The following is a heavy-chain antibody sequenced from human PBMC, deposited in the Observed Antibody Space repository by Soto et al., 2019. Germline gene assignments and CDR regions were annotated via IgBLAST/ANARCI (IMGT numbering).Heavy chain of an antibody. CDR2: IYHSGTT. J-gene: IGHJ4*02. Sequence: SETLSLTCTVSGYSISSVYYWGLIRQPPGKGLEWIGSIYHSGTTYYNPSLKSRVTISVDTSKNQFSLKLSSVTAADTAVYDCARAPRTLVNHLDDSAQGTLVNV. CDR3: ARAPRTLVNHLDD. D-gene: IGHD6-6*01. CDR1: GYSISSVYY. V-gene: IGHV4-38-2*02.